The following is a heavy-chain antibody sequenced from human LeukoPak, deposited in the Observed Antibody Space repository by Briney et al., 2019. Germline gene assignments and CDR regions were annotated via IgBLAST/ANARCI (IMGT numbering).Heavy chain of an antibody. Sequence: SETLSLTCTVAGASLNNYHWTWIRQPAGKGLEWIGRIYLSGLSTSGSTNYNPSLSSRVTMSLDTSKKQFFLNLTSVTAEDTAVYYCAREYYDILTGERWDAFDIWGQGTMVTVSS. J-gene: IGHJ3*02. CDR3: AREYYDILTGERWDAFDI. V-gene: IGHV4-4*07. CDR1: GASLNNYH. CDR2: IYLSGLSTSGST. D-gene: IGHD3-9*01.